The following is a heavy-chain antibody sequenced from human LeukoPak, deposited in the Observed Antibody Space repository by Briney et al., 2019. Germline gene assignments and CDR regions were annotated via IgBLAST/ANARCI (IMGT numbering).Heavy chain of an antibody. CDR2: IYYSGST. CDR3: AAFRIAVAYDY. CDR1: GGSISSSSYY. J-gene: IGHJ4*02. Sequence: SETLSLTCTVSGGSISSSSYYWGWIRQPPGKGLEWIGSIYYSGSTYYNPSLKSRVTISVDTSKNQFSLKLSSVTAADTAVYYCAAFRIAVAYDYWGQGTLVTVSS. D-gene: IGHD6-19*01. V-gene: IGHV4-39*07.